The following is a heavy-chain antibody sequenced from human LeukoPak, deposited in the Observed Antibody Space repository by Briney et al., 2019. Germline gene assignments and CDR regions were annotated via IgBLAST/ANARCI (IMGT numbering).Heavy chain of an antibody. D-gene: IGHD3-10*01. Sequence: ASVKVSCKVSGYTLTELSMHWVRQAPGKGLEWMGGFDPEDGETIYAQKFQGRVTMTEDTSTDTAYMELSSLRSEDTAVYYCATDTLRGSGSQYAFDIWGQGTMVTVSS. V-gene: IGHV1-24*01. CDR3: ATDTLRGSGSQYAFDI. CDR1: GYTLTELS. J-gene: IGHJ3*02. CDR2: FDPEDGET.